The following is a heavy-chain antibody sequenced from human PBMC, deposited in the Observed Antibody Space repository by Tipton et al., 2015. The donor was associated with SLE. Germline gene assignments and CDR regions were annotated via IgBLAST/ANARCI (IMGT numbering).Heavy chain of an antibody. D-gene: IGHD1-1*01. V-gene: IGHV3-64*01. J-gene: IGHJ3*02. CDR2: ISSNGDST. Sequence: GSLRLSCAASGFTFSDYAMHWVRQAPGKGLDYVSGISSNGDSTYYGNSVRGRFTISRDNSKKTLYLQMGSLRGDDMAVYFCAREERSWHDGGFDIWGQGTLVTVSS. CDR1: GFTFSDYA. CDR3: AREERSWHDGGFDI.